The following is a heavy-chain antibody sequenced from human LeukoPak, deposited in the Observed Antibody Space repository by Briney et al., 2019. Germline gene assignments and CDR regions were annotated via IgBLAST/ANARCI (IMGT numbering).Heavy chain of an antibody. CDR2: IIPIFGTA. Sequence: SVKVSCKASGGTFSSYAISWVRQAPGQGLEWMGGIIPIFGTANYAQKFQGRVTITADESTSTAYMELISLRSEDTAVYYCARELATYYYASGSFGGAFDPWGQGTLVTVSS. V-gene: IGHV1-69*13. CDR1: GGTFSSYA. J-gene: IGHJ5*02. CDR3: ARELATYYYASGSFGGAFDP. D-gene: IGHD3-10*01.